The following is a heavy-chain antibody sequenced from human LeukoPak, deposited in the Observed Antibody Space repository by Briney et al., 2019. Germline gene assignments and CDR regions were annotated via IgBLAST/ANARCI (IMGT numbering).Heavy chain of an antibody. V-gene: IGHV3-21*01. D-gene: IGHD1-26*01. CDR2: ISSSSSYI. CDR1: GFVFSSYS. Sequence: GGSLRLSCAASGFVFSSYSMNWVRQAPGKGLEWVSSISSSSSYIYYADSVKGRFTISRDNAKNSLSLQMNSLRAEDTAVYYCARGGEPVGFDYWGQGTLVTVSS. J-gene: IGHJ4*02. CDR3: ARGGEPVGFDY.